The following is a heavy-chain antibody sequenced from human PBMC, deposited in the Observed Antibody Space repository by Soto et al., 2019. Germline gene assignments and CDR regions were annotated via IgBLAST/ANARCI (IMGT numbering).Heavy chain of an antibody. CDR1: GGSFSNHY. V-gene: IGHV4-59*11. CDR2: IYYNGNT. D-gene: IGHD7-27*01. CDR3: ARANWYSEY. J-gene: IGHJ4*02. Sequence: QVQLQESGPGLVKPSEPLSLTCPVSGGSFSNHYWGWIRQPPGKGLEWIGYIYYNGNTNYNPSLKSRVTMSVDTSKNQISLRLSSVTAADTAVYYCARANWYSEYWGQGTLVTVSS.